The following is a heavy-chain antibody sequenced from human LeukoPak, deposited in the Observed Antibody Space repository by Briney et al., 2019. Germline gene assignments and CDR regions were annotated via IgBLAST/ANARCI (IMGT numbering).Heavy chain of an antibody. CDR1: GYTFTSYY. J-gene: IGHJ6*02. D-gene: IGHD3-16*01. V-gene: IGHV1-46*01. CDR3: ARGGGVATYYYGMDV. CDR2: INPSGGST. Sequence: ASVKVSCKASGYTFTSYYMHWVRQAPGEELEWMGIINPSGGSTSYAQKFQGRVTMTRDTSTSTVYMELSSLRSEDTAVYYCARGGGVATYYYGMDVWGQGTTVTVSS.